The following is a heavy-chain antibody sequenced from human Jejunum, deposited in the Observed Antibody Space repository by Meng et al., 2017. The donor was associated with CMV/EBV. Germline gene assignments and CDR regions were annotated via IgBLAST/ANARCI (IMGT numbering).Heavy chain of an antibody. CDR3: ARDRDTTGATYYYNGIDV. J-gene: IGHJ6*02. CDR1: FNSHP. V-gene: IGHV3-30*04. D-gene: IGHD3-10*01. Sequence: FNSHPRHWVRQAPGKGLEWLAVISDEGFNRYHADSVTGRFTVSRDNTKNTVYLQLNNLGPEDTAVYYCARDRDTTGATYYYNGIDVWGQGTTVTVSS. CDR2: ISDEGFNR.